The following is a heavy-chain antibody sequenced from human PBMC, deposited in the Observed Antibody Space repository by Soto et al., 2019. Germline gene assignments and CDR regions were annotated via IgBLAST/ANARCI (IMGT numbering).Heavy chain of an antibody. CDR2: IYPTGHT. D-gene: IGHD3-16*01. V-gene: IGHV4-38-2*02. J-gene: IGHJ4*02. CDR3: ARVMGEFSLPGSLDFDF. CDR1: NLSITTGYF. Sequence: TLYVTSSVLNLSITTGYFGGWMRQTRGKGLEWIAPIYPTGHTYYSPPLKGRVTITVDTSENHFSLKMRCVTAADTAFYYCARVMGEFSLPGSLDFDFWGQGALVTVSS.